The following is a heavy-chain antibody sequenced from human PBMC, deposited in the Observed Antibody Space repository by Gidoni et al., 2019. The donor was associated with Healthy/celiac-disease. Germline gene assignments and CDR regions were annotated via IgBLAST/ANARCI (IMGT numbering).Heavy chain of an antibody. D-gene: IGHD2-2*01. V-gene: IGHV4-34*01. Sequence: QVLLQQWGAGRLQSSETLSLTCAVYGGSFSGYYCRWIRQPPGKGLEWIGEIDRSGSTNYNPSLKSRVTISVDTSKNQFSLKLTSVTAADTAVYYCARGSRGYCSSTSCYVSWFDPWGQGTLVTVSS. CDR2: IDRSGST. CDR1: GGSFSGYY. J-gene: IGHJ5*02. CDR3: ARGSRGYCSSTSCYVSWFDP.